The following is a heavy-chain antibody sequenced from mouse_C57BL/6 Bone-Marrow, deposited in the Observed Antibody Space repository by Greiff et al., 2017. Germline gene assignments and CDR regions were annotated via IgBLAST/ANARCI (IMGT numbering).Heavy chain of an antibody. CDR3: ARSLYGYDDY. CDR2: ISSGSSTI. CDR1: GFTFSDYG. V-gene: IGHV5-17*01. Sequence: EVKLEESGGGLVKPGGSLKLSCAASGFTFSDYGMHWVRQAPEKGLEWVAYISSGSSTIYYADTVKGRFTISRDNAKNTLFLQMTSLRCEDTAMYYCARSLYGYDDYWGQGTTLTVSS. D-gene: IGHD2-2*01. J-gene: IGHJ2*01.